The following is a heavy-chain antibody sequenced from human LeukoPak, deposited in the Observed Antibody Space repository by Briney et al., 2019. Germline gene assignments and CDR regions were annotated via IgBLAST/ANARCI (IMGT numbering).Heavy chain of an antibody. CDR1: GYTFTSYG. Sequence: SVKVSCKASGYTFTSYGISRVRQAPGQGLEWMGGIIPIFGTANYAQKFQGRVTITADESTSTAYMELSSLRSDDTAVYYCARDGVVRDYYYYGMDVWGQGTTVTVSS. J-gene: IGHJ6*02. D-gene: IGHD2-8*01. V-gene: IGHV1-69*13. CDR3: ARDGVVRDYYYYGMDV. CDR2: IIPIFGTA.